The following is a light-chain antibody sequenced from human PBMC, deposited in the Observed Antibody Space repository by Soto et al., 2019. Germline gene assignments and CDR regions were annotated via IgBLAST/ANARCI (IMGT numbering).Light chain of an antibody. CDR2: EVS. Sequence: QSALTQPASVSGSPGQSITISCTGTSSDVGTYDLVSWYQQHPDKAPILMIYEVSKRPSGVSSRFSGSKSGNTASLTISGLQAEDEADYYCCSYATTSPWVFGGGTKLTVL. CDR3: CSYATTSPWV. J-gene: IGLJ3*02. V-gene: IGLV2-23*02. CDR1: SSDVGTYDL.